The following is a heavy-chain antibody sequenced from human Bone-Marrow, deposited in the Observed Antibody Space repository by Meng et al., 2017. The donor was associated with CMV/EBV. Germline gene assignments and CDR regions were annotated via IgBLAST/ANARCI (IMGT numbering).Heavy chain of an antibody. D-gene: IGHD6-13*01. CDR1: GFTFDDYT. Sequence: GGSLRLSCAASGFTFDDYTMHWVRQAPGKGLEWVSLISWDGGSTSYAESVKGRFTISRDNSKNSLYLQMNSLRTEDTPLYYCAKDIAGGPAAWGQGSTVTVSS. V-gene: IGHV3-43*01. CDR2: ISWDGGST. CDR3: AKDIAGGPAA. J-gene: IGHJ6*02.